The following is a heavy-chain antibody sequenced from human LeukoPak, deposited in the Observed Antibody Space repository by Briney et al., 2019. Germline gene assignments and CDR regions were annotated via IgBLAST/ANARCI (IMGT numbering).Heavy chain of an antibody. CDR2: ISASGVMT. D-gene: IGHD1-26*01. V-gene: IGHV3-23*01. Sequence: GGSLRLSCAASGFTFNNYAMTWVRQAPGKGLEWVSSISASGVMTYYADSVKGRFTVSRDNSKNSWYLQMSSLTAADTAVYYCAKDRSIGTYYTFDHWGQGTLVTVSS. CDR1: GFTFNNYA. CDR3: AKDRSIGTYYTFDH. J-gene: IGHJ4*02.